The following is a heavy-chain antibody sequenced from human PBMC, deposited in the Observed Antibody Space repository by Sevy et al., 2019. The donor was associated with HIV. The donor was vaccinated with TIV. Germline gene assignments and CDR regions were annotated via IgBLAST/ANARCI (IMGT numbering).Heavy chain of an antibody. CDR2: ISYDGNNR. J-gene: IGHJ4*02. V-gene: IGHV3-30*04. Sequence: VGSLRLSCVASGFTFPIYSVVWVRRAPGKGLEWLTLISYDGNNRYYADSVKGRFTISRDNSNNILYLQMTSLRVEYTALYFGARVAVEYCTNDCYHRFDHWGLGTLVTVSS. CDR1: GFTFPIYS. D-gene: IGHD2-8*01. CDR3: ARVAVEYCTNDCYHRFDH.